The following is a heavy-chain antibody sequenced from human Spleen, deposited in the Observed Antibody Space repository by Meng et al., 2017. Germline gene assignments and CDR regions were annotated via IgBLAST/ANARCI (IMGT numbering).Heavy chain of an antibody. CDR3: ARGPTTMAHDFDY. D-gene: IGHD4-11*01. CDR1: GGSVSSGSYY. CDR2: INHSGST. J-gene: IGHJ4*02. V-gene: IGHV4-61*03. Sequence: QVPLQESGPGLGRPSETLSLTCTVSGGSVSSGSYYWSWIRQPPGKGLEWIGEINHSGSTNYNPSLESRATISVDTSQNNLSLKLSSVTAADSAVYYCARGPTTMAHDFDYWGQGTLVTVSS.